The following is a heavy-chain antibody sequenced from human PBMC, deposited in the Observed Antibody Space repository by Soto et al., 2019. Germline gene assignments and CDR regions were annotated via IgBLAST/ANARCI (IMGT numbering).Heavy chain of an antibody. V-gene: IGHV3-23*01. CDR3: AKGSIQYSASIDY. CDR1: GFSFSSYA. Sequence: EVELLESGGGLIHPGESLRLSCAASGFSFSSYAMIWVRQAPGKGLEWVSAMSASGGTSYLADSVKGRFSMSRDNSKNMFYLEMNSLRAEDTAIYFCAKGSIQYSASIDYWGQGTLVSVSS. CDR2: MSASGGTS. J-gene: IGHJ4*02. D-gene: IGHD5-12*01.